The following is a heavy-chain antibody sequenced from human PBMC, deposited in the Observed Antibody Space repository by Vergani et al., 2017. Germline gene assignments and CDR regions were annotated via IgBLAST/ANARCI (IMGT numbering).Heavy chain of an antibody. CDR2: ISFDGTNE. CDR1: GFALNRPA. J-gene: IGHJ4*02. D-gene: IGHD2-2*02. CDR3: VRDRGLCAGGRCYTEAWDY. V-gene: IGHV3-30-3*01. Sequence: QVQSVESGGGVVQPGTSLRLSCVVSGFALNRPAMYWVRQAPGKGLEWVVGISFDGTNEYYPDLVKGRFTISRDIAKNTLYLQVRSLKLEDTGVYHCVRDRGLCAGGRCYTEAWDYWGQGTPVTVSS.